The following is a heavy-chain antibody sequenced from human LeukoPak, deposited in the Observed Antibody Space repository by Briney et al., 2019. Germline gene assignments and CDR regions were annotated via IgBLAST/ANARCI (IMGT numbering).Heavy chain of an antibody. V-gene: IGHV3-30*03. D-gene: IGHD6-19*01. CDR1: GFTFSHHH. CDR2: IALDGSRK. J-gene: IGHJ4*02. CDR3: ARDQGDASGWFFDY. Sequence: GGSLRLSCAASGFTFSHHHIYWVRQAPGKGLEWVTVIALDGSRKIYADSVKGRFTISRDNSKNTVSLQMNSLGVEDTAVYYCARDQGDASGWFFDYWGQGARVIVSS.